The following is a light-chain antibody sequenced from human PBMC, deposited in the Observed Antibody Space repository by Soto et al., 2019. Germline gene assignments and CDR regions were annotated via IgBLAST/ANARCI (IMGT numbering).Light chain of an antibody. CDR2: EGN. CDR3: ASYAGGKNFYV. V-gene: IGLV2-14*02. Sequence: QSALTQPASVSGSPGQSITISCTGISSDLESFNLVSWYQQHPGEAPNLILYEGNKRPSGLSSRFSGSRSGNTASLTISGVLAEDEADYHCASYAGGKNFYVFGTGTKLTVL. J-gene: IGLJ1*01. CDR1: SSDLESFNL.